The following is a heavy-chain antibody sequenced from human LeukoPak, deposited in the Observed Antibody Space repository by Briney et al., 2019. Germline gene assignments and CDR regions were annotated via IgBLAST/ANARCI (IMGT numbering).Heavy chain of an antibody. CDR3: AKDLVVTVGYYYYGMDV. V-gene: IGHV3-30*18. CDR2: ISYGGSNK. D-gene: IGHD4-23*01. CDR1: GFTFSSYG. J-gene: IGHJ6*02. Sequence: GGSLRLSCEASGFTFSSYGMHWVRQAPGKGLEWVSVISYGGSNKYYADSVKGRFTISRDNSKNTLYLQMNSLRAEDTAVYYCAKDLVVTVGYYYYGMDVWGQGTTVTVSS.